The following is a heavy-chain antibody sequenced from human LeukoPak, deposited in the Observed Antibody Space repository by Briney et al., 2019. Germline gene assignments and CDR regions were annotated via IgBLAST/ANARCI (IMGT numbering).Heavy chain of an antibody. CDR3: ARVSYGGNFFDY. Sequence: SETLSLTCTVSGGSISSGGYYWSWIRQHPGKGLEWIGYIYFSENTYYNPSLKSRVTISVDTSKNQFSLKLSSVTAADTAVYYCARVSYGGNFFDYWGQGTLVTVS. J-gene: IGHJ4*02. CDR1: GGSISSGGYY. CDR2: IYFSENT. D-gene: IGHD2-21*01. V-gene: IGHV4-31*03.